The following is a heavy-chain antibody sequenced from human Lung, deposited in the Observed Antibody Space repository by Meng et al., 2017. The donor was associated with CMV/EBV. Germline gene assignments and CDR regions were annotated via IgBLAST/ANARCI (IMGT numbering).Heavy chain of an antibody. Sequence: GESLKISCAASGFTFSSYSMNWVRQAPGKGLEWVSSISSSSSYIYYADSVKGRFTISRDNAKNSLYLQMNSLRAEDTAVYYCARDRGYYYDAFDIWGQGTXVTVAS. CDR2: ISSSSSYI. D-gene: IGHD3-22*01. CDR3: ARDRGYYYDAFDI. CDR1: GFTFSSYS. V-gene: IGHV3-21*01. J-gene: IGHJ3*02.